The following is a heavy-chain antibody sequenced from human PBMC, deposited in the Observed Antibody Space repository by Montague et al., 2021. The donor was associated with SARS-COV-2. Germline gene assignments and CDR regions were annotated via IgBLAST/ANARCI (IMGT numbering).Heavy chain of an antibody. Sequence: PELVKPTQTLTLICTFSGFSLSTSGMCVSWIRQPPGKALEWLALIDWDDDKYYSTSLKTRLTISKDTSKNQVVLTMTNMDPVDTATYYCARMHVCTAWYANGMDVWGQGTTVTVSS. J-gene: IGHJ6*02. CDR3: ARMHVCTAWYANGMDV. CDR2: IDWDDDK. CDR1: GFSLSTSGMC. V-gene: IGHV2-70*01. D-gene: IGHD2-8*01.